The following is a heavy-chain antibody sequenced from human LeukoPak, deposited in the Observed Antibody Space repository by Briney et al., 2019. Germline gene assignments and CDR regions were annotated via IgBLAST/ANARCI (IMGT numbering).Heavy chain of an antibody. CDR2: IYYSGST. CDR1: GGSISSSSYY. Sequence: SETLSLTCTVSGGSISSSSYYWGWIRQPPGKGLEWIGSIYYSGSTHYNPSLKSRVTISVDTSKNQFSLKLSSVTAADTAVYYCARARRWNAAVEGWWFDPWGQGTLVTGSS. CDR3: ARARRWNAAVEGWWFDP. V-gene: IGHV4-39*07. J-gene: IGHJ5*02. D-gene: IGHD1-1*01.